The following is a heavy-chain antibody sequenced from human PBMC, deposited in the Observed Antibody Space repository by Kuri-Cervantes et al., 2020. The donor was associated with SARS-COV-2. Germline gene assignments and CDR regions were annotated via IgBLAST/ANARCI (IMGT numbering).Heavy chain of an antibody. CDR2: IYYSGST. D-gene: IGHD3-22*01. CDR1: GGSISSYY. Sequence: GSLRLSCTVSGGSISSYYWSWIRQPPGKGLEWIGYIYYSGSTNYNPSLKSRVTVSVDTSKNQFSLKLSSVTAADTAVYYCARVHDSSGYYDYWGQGTLVTVSS. V-gene: IGHV4-59*12. J-gene: IGHJ4*02. CDR3: ARVHDSSGYYDY.